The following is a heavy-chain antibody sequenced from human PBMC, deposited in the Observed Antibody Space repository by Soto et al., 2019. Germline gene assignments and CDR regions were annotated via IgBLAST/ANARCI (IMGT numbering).Heavy chain of an antibody. Sequence: GASVKVSCKASGYPFTIYFIHWVRQAPGERLEWMGWIDTGRGNTQYPQKFQGRVTITRDTPASTVYMELSSLRSEDTAVYYCVRGPSSGSFDIWGQGTLVTVS. CDR1: GYPFTIYF. D-gene: IGHD3-22*01. CDR2: IDTGRGNT. CDR3: VRGPSSGSFDI. J-gene: IGHJ3*02. V-gene: IGHV1-3*04.